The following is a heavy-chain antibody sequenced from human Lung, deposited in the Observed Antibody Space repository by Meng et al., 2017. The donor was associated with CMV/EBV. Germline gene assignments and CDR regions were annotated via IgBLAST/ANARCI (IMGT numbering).Heavy chain of an antibody. V-gene: IGHV5-51*01. Sequence: GEXXKISCKGSGYRFTSYWIGWVRQMPGKGLDWMGIIYPDDSDTRYSPSFQGQVTISADKSISTAYLQWRSLKASDTAIYYCARLGVTRAVGYYYYAMDVWXQGNXVTGAS. J-gene: IGHJ6*02. D-gene: IGHD4-23*01. CDR2: IYPDDSDT. CDR3: ARLGVTRAVGYYYYAMDV. CDR1: GYRFTSYW.